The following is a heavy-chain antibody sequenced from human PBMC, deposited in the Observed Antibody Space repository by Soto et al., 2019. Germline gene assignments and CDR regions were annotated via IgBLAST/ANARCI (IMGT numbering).Heavy chain of an antibody. Sequence: PSETLSLTCAVEGGSFSGYYWSWIRQPPGKGLEWIGEINHSGSTDYNPSLKSRVTISVDTSKNQFSLKLSSVTAADTAVYYCARGGYYYGSGSYLNYFDYWGQGTLVTVSS. CDR3: ARGGYYYGSGSYLNYFDY. V-gene: IGHV4-34*01. CDR2: INHSGST. CDR1: GGSFSGYY. J-gene: IGHJ4*02. D-gene: IGHD3-10*01.